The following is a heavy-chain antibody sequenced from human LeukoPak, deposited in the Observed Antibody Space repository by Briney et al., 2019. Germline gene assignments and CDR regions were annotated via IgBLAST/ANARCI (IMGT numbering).Heavy chain of an antibody. J-gene: IGHJ5*02. Sequence: PSQTLSLTCTVSGGSISSGSYYWSWIRQPAGKGLEWIGRIYTSGSTNYNPSLKSRVTISVDTSKNQFSLKLSSVTAADTAVYYCARAVSGSLEFDPWGQGTLVTVSS. CDR1: GGSISSGSYY. CDR3: ARAVSGSLEFDP. V-gene: IGHV4-61*02. CDR2: IYTSGST. D-gene: IGHD3-10*01.